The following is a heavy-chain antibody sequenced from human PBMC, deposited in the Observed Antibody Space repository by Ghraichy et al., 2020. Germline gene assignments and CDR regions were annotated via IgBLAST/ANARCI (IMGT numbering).Heavy chain of an antibody. CDR1: GGSISSYY. V-gene: IGHV4-59*08. D-gene: IGHD3-10*01. Sequence: SQTLSLTCTVSGGSISSYYWSWIRQPPGKGLEWIGYIYYSGSTNYNPSLKSRVTISVDTSKNQFSLKLSSVTAADTAVYYCARQVEGYYYGSGKFDPWGQGTLVTVS. J-gene: IGHJ5*02. CDR3: ARQVEGYYYGSGKFDP. CDR2: IYYSGST.